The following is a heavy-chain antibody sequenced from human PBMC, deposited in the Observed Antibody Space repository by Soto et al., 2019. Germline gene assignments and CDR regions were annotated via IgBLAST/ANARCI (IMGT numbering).Heavy chain of an antibody. D-gene: IGHD3-3*01. CDR2: ISAYNGNT. J-gene: IGHJ6*02. Sequence: ASVKVSCKVSGYTLTELSMHWVRQAPGKGLEWMGWISAYNGNTNYAQKLQGRVTMTTDTSTSTAYMELRSLRSDDTAVYYCARDPYYDFWSGYPPTLYYYGMDVWGQGTTVTVSS. CDR1: GYTLTELS. CDR3: ARDPYYDFWSGYPPTLYYYGMDV. V-gene: IGHV1-18*01.